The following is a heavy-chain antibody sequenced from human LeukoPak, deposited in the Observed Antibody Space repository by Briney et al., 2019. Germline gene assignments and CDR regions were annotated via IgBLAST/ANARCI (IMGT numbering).Heavy chain of an antibody. J-gene: IGHJ5*01. CDR3: ARHNGWFDY. V-gene: IGHV3-48*03. Sequence: AGGSLRLSCAASGFTFSSCEMDWVRQAPGKGPEWVSYISSSGSTVHYADSVKGRFTISRDNAMNSLYLQMSSLRGDDTAFYYCARHNGWFDYWGQGTLVTVSS. CDR2: ISSSGSTV. CDR1: GFTFSSCE. D-gene: IGHD2-8*01.